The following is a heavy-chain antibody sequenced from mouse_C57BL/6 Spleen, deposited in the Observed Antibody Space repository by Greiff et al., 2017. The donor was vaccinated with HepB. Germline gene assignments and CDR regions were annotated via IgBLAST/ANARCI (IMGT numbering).Heavy chain of an antibody. J-gene: IGHJ1*03. CDR3: ARSGGNYEWYFDV. D-gene: IGHD2-1*01. CDR2: IDPSDSET. V-gene: IGHV1-52*01. Sequence: QVQLQQPGAELVRPGSSVKLSCKASGYTFTSYWMHWVKQRPIQGLEWIGNIDPSDSETHYNQKFKDKATLTVDKSSSTAYMQLSSLTSEDSAVYYCARSGGNYEWYFDVWGTGTTVTVSS. CDR1: GYTFTSYW.